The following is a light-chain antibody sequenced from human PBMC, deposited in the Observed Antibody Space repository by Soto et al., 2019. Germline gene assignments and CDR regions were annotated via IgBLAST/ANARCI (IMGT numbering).Light chain of an antibody. CDR3: QQYNSYPYT. J-gene: IGKJ2*01. Sequence: DIQMTQSPSTLSASVGDRVTITCRASQSISSWLAWYQQKPGKAPKLLIYKASSLQSGVPSSFSGSGSGTEFTLTISSLQPDDFATYYCQQYNSYPYTFGQGTNLDIK. CDR2: KAS. CDR1: QSISSW. V-gene: IGKV1-5*03.